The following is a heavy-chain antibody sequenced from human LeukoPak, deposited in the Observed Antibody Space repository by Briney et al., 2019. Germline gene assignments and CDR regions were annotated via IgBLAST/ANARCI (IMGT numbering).Heavy chain of an antibody. V-gene: IGHV1-46*01. CDR1: GYTFTSYS. J-gene: IGHJ6*04. D-gene: IGHD1-1*01. Sequence: ASVKVSCKAPGYTFTSYSLHWVRQPPAQGLEWMGIINPSDGSTSYAQKFQGRVTMTRDTSTSTVYMELSSPRSEDTSVYYCARDQEAGTPGVWGKGTTVTVSS. CDR3: ARDQEAGTPGV. CDR2: INPSDGST.